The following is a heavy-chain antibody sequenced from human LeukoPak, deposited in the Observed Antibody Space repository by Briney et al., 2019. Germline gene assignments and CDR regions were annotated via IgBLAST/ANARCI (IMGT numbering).Heavy chain of an antibody. CDR2: IIPIFGTA. Sequence: SVKVSCKASGGTFSSYAISWVRQAPGQGLEWMGGIIPIFGTANYAQKFQGRVTITADESTSTAYMELSSLRSEDTAVYYCASTLLGATSPLDIWGQGTMVTVSS. V-gene: IGHV1-69*01. J-gene: IGHJ3*02. CDR1: GGTFSSYA. CDR3: ASTLLGATSPLDI. D-gene: IGHD1-26*01.